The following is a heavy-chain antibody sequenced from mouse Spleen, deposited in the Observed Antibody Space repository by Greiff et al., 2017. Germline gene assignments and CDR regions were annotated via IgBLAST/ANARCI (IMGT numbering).Heavy chain of an antibody. CDR3: TRYLGGGY. D-gene: IGHD4-1*01. CDR1: GYTFTDYE. V-gene: IGHV1-15*01. CDR2: IDPETGGT. Sequence: QVQPQQSGAELVRPGASVTPSCKASGYTFTDYEMHWVKQTPVHGLEWIGAIDPETGGTAYNQKFKGKATLTADKSSSTAYMELRSLTSEDSAVYYCTRYLGGGYWGQGTTLTVSS. J-gene: IGHJ2*01.